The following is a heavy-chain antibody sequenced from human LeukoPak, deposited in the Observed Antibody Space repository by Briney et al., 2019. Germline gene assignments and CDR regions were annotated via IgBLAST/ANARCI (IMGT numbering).Heavy chain of an antibody. Sequence: ASVKVSCKASGYTFTGYYMHWVRQAPGQGLEWMGWINPNNGGTSYAQKFQGRVTMTRDTSITTSYMELPSLTSDDTAVYYCARGNSSPAPNFDYWGQGPLVTVSS. J-gene: IGHJ4*02. D-gene: IGHD6-13*01. CDR1: GYTFTGYY. V-gene: IGHV1-2*02. CDR2: INPNNGGT. CDR3: ARGNSSPAPNFDY.